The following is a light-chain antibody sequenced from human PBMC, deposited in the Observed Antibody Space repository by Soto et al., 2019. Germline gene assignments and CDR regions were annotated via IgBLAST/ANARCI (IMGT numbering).Light chain of an antibody. CDR1: SSDIGKYNL. Sequence: QSVLTQPPSASGSPGQSVTISCTGTSSDIGKYNLVSWYQHHPGKAPKVMIYEVNKRPSGVPDRFSGSKSDNTASLTVSGLQAEDEADYYCSSYAGNNKLVFGGGTQLTVL. V-gene: IGLV2-8*01. J-gene: IGLJ2*01. CDR2: EVN. CDR3: SSYAGNNKLV.